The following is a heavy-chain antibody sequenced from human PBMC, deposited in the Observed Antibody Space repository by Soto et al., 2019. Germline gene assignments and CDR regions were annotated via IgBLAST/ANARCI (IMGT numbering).Heavy chain of an antibody. D-gene: IGHD6-13*01. Sequence: PSGSVRQTGAAAEIVYRGDPLSLISQAPGKGLEWVSAISGSGGSTYYADSVKGRFTISRDNSKNTLYLQMNSLRAEDTAVYYCAKPPSRAAGTGVHWGQGTLVTVSS. V-gene: IGHV3-23*01. CDR3: AKPPSRAAGTGVH. J-gene: IGHJ4*02. CDR2: ISGSGGST. CDR1: EIVYRGDP.